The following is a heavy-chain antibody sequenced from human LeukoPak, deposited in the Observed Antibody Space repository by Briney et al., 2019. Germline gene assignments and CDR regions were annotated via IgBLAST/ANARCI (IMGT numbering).Heavy chain of an antibody. D-gene: IGHD5-24*01. CDR3: ATNPRRACPKLHFDL. V-gene: IGHV4-34*01. Sequence: PSETLSLTCAVYGGSISGYYWSWVRQPPGKGLEWNGEINHSRSSNSNPSLKRRVTISVDASKNHFSLKLSSVTAADTALYYCATNPRRACPKLHFDLRVGGTLVTVSS. CDR2: INHSRSS. CDR1: GGSISGYY. J-gene: IGHJ2*01.